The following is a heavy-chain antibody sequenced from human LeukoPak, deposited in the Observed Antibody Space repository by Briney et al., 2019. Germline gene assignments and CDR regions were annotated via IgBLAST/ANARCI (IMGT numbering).Heavy chain of an antibody. CDR1: GLTFGSYS. CDR3: ARETPRRGETRDGYR. Sequence: PGGSRRLSCAASGLTFGSYSMNWVRQAPGKGLEALANIKEDGSETYYADSVKGRFTISRDNPKNLLFLQINSLRVEDTAVYYCARETPRRGETRDGYRWGQGTLVTVSS. CDR2: IKEDGSET. V-gene: IGHV3-7*01. D-gene: IGHD5-24*01. J-gene: IGHJ4*02.